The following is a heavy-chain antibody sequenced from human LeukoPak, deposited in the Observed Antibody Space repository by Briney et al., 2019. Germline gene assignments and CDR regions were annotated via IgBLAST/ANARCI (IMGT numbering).Heavy chain of an antibody. J-gene: IGHJ4*02. Sequence: PGGSLRLSCAASGFTFSSYGMHWVRQAPGKGLEWVAFIRYDGSNKYYADSVKGRFTISRDNSKNTLYLQMNSLRAEDTAVYYCAKDRAYSSGWRGDYWGRGTLVTVSP. D-gene: IGHD6-19*01. CDR3: AKDRAYSSGWRGDY. V-gene: IGHV3-30*02. CDR2: IRYDGSNK. CDR1: GFTFSSYG.